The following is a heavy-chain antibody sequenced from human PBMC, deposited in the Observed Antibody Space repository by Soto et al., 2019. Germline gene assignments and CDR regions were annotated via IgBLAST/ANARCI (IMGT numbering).Heavy chain of an antibody. CDR2: IRGSGST. J-gene: IGHJ4*02. D-gene: IGHD2-8*01. CDR1: GGSVSSVDYS. CDR3: ARAMANYFDY. V-gene: IGHV4-31*03. Sequence: QVQLEESGPGLVKPSHTLSVTCTVSGGSVSSVDYSWSWLRQHPGKGLEWIWYIRGSGSTYFNASLEGRFTISVDTTKNQSSLRLRSVTAADTALYYCARAMANYFDYWGQGTLVTASS.